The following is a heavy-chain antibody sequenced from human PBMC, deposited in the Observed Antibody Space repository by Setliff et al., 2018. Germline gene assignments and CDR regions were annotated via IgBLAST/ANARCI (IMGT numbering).Heavy chain of an antibody. CDR1: GDSISSTSYQ. V-gene: IGHV4-39*01. CDR2: IYHTGTA. CDR3: ARHEFVGGYYGSVTYRHFDY. Sequence: SETLSLTCTVSGDSISSTSYQWGWVRQPPGKGLEWIGSIYHTGTAYYNPSLKSRVTISVDTSKNQFSLQVTSLAATDTALYFCARHEFVGGYYGSVTYRHFDYWGQGILVTVSS. D-gene: IGHD3-10*01. J-gene: IGHJ4*02.